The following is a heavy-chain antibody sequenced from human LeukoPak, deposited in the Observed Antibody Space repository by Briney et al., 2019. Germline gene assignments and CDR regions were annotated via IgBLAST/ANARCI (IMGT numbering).Heavy chain of an antibody. Sequence: PGGSLRLSCAASGFTFSSYAMHWVRQAPGKGLEWVAVISYDGSNKYYADSVKGRFTISRDNAKNSLYLQMNSLRAEDTAVYYCARDAWNFDYWGQGTLVTVSS. CDR3: ARDAWNFDY. V-gene: IGHV3-30*04. J-gene: IGHJ4*02. CDR1: GFTFSSYA. D-gene: IGHD1-1*01. CDR2: ISYDGSNK.